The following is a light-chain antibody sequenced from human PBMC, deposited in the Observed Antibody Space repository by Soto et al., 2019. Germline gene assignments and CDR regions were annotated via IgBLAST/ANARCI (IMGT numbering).Light chain of an antibody. J-gene: IGLJ2*01. Sequence: QSALTQPRSVSGSPGQSVTISCTGTSSDIGGFNYVSWYQQHPGKAPKLMIFAVSNRPSGVPDRFSGSKSDNTASLSISGLQAEDEADYYCCSYAGRYTVVFGGGTKLTVL. CDR2: AVS. V-gene: IGLV2-11*01. CDR1: SSDIGGFNY. CDR3: CSYAGRYTVV.